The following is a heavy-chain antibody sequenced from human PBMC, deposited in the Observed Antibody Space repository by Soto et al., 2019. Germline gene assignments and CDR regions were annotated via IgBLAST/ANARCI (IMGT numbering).Heavy chain of an antibody. CDR2: INHSGST. Sequence: SETLSLTCAVYGGSFSGYYWSWIRQPPGKGLEWIGEINHSGSTNYNPSLKSRVTISVDTSKNQFSLKLSSVTAADTAVYYCARVYYGDFPYYYYMDVWGKGTTVTVSS. V-gene: IGHV4-34*01. J-gene: IGHJ6*03. CDR1: GGSFSGYY. CDR3: ARVYYGDFPYYYYMDV. D-gene: IGHD4-17*01.